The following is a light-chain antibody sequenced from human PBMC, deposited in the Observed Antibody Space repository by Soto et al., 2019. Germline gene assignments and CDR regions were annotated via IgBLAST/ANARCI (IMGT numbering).Light chain of an antibody. CDR2: GAS. Sequence: DLQMTQSPSSLSASIGDRVTITCQASQDISNYLNWYQQKPGKAPKLLIYGASNLETGVPSRFSGSGSGTDFTFTISSLQSEDIATYYCQQYDILPPITFGQGTRLEIK. CDR1: QDISNY. CDR3: QQYDILPPIT. V-gene: IGKV1-33*01. J-gene: IGKJ5*01.